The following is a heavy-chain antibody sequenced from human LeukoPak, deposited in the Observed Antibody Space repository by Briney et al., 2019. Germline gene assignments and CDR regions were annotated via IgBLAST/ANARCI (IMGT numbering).Heavy chain of an antibody. Sequence: ASVKVSCKASGGTFSSYAISWVRQAPGQGLEWMGGIIPIFGTANYAQKFQGRVTITTDESTSTAYMELSSLRSEDTAVYYCARVFEYSSFGGPFDYWGQGTLVTVSS. CDR3: ARVFEYSSFGGPFDY. J-gene: IGHJ4*02. CDR1: GGTFSSYA. V-gene: IGHV1-69*05. CDR2: IIPIFGTA. D-gene: IGHD6-6*01.